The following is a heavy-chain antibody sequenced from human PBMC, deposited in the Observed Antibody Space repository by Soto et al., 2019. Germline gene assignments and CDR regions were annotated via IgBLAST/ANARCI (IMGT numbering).Heavy chain of an antibody. V-gene: IGHV5-51*01. CDR3: ATNPYYYGSASYPNEAFDI. J-gene: IGHJ3*02. CDR1: VSSFTSYR. CDR2: INSGDSDT. Sequence: GESLKISCKGSVSSFTSYRIGWVPQMPGKGLELMGIINSGDSDTRYSPSFQGKVTTKADQSISTAYLQRSSRXSEGTARSHCATNPYYYGSASYPNEAFDIYGQGQMVTVSS. D-gene: IGHD3-10*01.